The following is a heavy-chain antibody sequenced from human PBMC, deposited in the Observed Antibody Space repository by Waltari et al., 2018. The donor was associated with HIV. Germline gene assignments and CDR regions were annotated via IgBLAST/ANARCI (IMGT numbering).Heavy chain of an antibody. CDR3: ARHDGTSYYFGSDMDPRPFAFWFAS. D-gene: IGHD3-10*01. V-gene: IGHV4-39*01. CDR1: GPSISSRRYY. Sequence: QLLLQESGPGLVRPSETLSLTCTVTGPSISSRRYYWGWVRQPPGKGLEWIVSTMYSGSTYYDPSLKGRVAISVDTSRNQFSLNLTSVTAADTALYYCARHDGTSYYFGSDMDPRPFAFWFASWGQGILVTVSS. CDR2: TMYSGST. J-gene: IGHJ5*01.